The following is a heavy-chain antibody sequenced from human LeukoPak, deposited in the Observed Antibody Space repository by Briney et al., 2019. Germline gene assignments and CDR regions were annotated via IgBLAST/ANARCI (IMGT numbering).Heavy chain of an antibody. Sequence: GGSLRLSCAASGFTLSSYWMHWVRQAPGKGLVWVSRINSDGSTTSYPDSVKGRFTISRDTAKNTLYLQMNSLRAEDTAVYYCARESRSNYDFWSGYHFDYWGQGTLVTVSS. J-gene: IGHJ4*02. D-gene: IGHD3-3*01. CDR1: GFTLSSYW. V-gene: IGHV3-74*01. CDR3: ARESRSNYDFWSGYHFDY. CDR2: INSDGSTT.